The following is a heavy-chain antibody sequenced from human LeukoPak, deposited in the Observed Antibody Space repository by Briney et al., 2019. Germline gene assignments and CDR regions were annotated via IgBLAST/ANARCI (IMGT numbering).Heavy chain of an antibody. J-gene: IGHJ3*02. D-gene: IGHD3-10*01. Sequence: SVKVSCKASGGTFSSYAISWVRQAPGQGLEWMGGIIPIFGTANYAQKFQGRVTITADESTSTAYMGLSSLRSEDTAVYYCARVPLSSGSATAPDALDIWGQGTMVTVSS. V-gene: IGHV1-69*13. CDR1: GGTFSSYA. CDR3: ARVPLSSGSATAPDALDI. CDR2: IIPIFGTA.